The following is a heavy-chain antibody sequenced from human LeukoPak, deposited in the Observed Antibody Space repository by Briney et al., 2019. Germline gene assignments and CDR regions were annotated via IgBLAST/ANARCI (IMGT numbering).Heavy chain of an antibody. Sequence: GGSLRLSCAASGLTFRNYAMTWVRQAPGKGLEWVSTISGDGTDKYFADSVKGRFTISRDNSKSTVSLQMNSLRVEDMAVYYCARGGHYSFFDYWGQGTLVTVSS. D-gene: IGHD2-15*01. CDR1: GLTFRNYA. J-gene: IGHJ4*02. CDR2: ISGDGTDK. CDR3: ARGGHYSFFDY. V-gene: IGHV3-23*01.